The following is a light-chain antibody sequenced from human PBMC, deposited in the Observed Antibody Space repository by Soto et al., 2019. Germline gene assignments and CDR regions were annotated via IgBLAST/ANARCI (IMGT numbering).Light chain of an antibody. V-gene: IGLV2-14*01. CDR2: EVG. J-gene: IGLJ1*01. Sequence: QSALTQPASGSGCPGQSITISCTGTSSDVGGYHFVAWYQQHPGKAPNLVIYEVGKRPSGVSPRFSGSKSGNTASLTISGLQAADEADYYCTSFRSRTAYVFGAGTKATVL. CDR1: SSDVGGYHF. CDR3: TSFRSRTAYV.